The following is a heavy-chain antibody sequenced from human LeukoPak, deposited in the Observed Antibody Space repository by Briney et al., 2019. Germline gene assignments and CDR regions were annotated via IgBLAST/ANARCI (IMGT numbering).Heavy chain of an antibody. J-gene: IGHJ6*03. CDR3: ARSLRFLEWLSSYYYYYMDV. CDR1: GGTFSSYA. CDR2: IIPIFGTA. D-gene: IGHD3-3*01. V-gene: IGHV1-69*05. Sequence: SVKVSCKASGGTFSSYAISWVRQAPGQGLEWMGGIIPIFGTANYAQKFQGRVTITTDESTSTAYMELSSLRSEDTAVYYCARSLRFLEWLSSYYYYYMDVWGKGTTVTVSS.